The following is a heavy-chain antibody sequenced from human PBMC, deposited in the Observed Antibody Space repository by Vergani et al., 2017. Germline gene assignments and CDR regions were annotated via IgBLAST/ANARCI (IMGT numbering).Heavy chain of an antibody. D-gene: IGHD3-3*01. J-gene: IGHJ4*02. V-gene: IGHV5-51*03. CDR2: IYPDDSDT. CDR3: VRGYYSWGPLDS. CDR1: RYTFITSW. Sequence: EVRLVQSGAEVQKPGESLKISCRGSRYTFITSWIAWVRQMPGKGLEWRGIIYPDDSDTRYSSVFQGQDTISVDKSISTAYLQWGSLKDSYTAMYYCVRGYYSWGPLDSWGQGTLVTVPS.